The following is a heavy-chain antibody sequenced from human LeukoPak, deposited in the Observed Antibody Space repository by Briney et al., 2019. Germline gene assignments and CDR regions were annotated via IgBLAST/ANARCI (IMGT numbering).Heavy chain of an antibody. D-gene: IGHD4-17*01. Sequence: SETLSLTCAVYGGSFSGYYWSWIRQPPGKGLEWIGEINHSGSTYYNPSLKSRVTISVDTSKNQFSLKLSSVTAADTAVYYCARVPWGDYGDYRDYWGQGTLVTVSS. V-gene: IGHV4-34*01. J-gene: IGHJ4*02. CDR2: INHSGST. CDR1: GGSFSGYY. CDR3: ARVPWGDYGDYRDY.